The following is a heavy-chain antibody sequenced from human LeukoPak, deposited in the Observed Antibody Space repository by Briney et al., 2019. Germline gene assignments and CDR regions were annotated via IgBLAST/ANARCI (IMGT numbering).Heavy chain of an antibody. V-gene: IGHV3-23*01. CDR1: GFTFSSYG. CDR2: ISGSGDRT. J-gene: IGHJ4*02. Sequence: PGGSLRLSCAASGFTFSSYGMSWVRQAPGKGLEWVSGISGSGDRTYYRDSVKGRFTLSRDNSKNTLYLQMNSLSAEDTAVYYCATDAQRPLPWDLFFIYWGQGALVTVSS. CDR3: ATDAQRPLPWDLFFIY. D-gene: IGHD1-26*01.